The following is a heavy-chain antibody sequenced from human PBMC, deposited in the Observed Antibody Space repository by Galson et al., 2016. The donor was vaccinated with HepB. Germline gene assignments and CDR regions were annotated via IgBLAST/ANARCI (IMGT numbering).Heavy chain of an antibody. Sequence: SETLSLTCSVSGGSISSSTYYWAWIRQPPGKGLEWIGSFYPGGSTYYKPSLKSRIAISVDTSKNQLSLKLSSVTAADTAVYFCVWIHESGRFDYWGQGTLVTVSS. CDR3: VWIHESGRFDY. J-gene: IGHJ4*02. CDR2: FYPGGST. V-gene: IGHV4-39*01. CDR1: GGSISSSTYY. D-gene: IGHD5-12*01.